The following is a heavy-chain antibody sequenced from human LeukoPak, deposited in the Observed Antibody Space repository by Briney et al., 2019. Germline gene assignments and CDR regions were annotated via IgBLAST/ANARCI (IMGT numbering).Heavy chain of an antibody. Sequence: ASVKVSCKASGYSFTDFFMHWVRQAPGQGLEWMGCINPDTGGTHFAQQFQGRVTMTRDTSISTTYMELSSLTSDDTAVYYCAKDAVELWGSQLDFWGQGSPVTVSS. CDR1: GYSFTDFF. J-gene: IGHJ4*02. D-gene: IGHD1-7*01. CDR2: INPDTGGT. V-gene: IGHV1-2*02. CDR3: AKDAVELWGSQLDF.